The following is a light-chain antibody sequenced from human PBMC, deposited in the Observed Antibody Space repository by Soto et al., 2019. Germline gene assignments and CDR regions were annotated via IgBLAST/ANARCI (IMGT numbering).Light chain of an antibody. V-gene: IGKV3-20*01. CDR3: QQYGSSSYT. CDR1: QSVSSTY. Sequence: EIVLTQSPGTLSLSPGERATLSCRASQSVSSTYLAWYQQNPGQAPRLLIYGASSRATGIPDRFSGSGSGTDFPLTISRLEPEDFAVYFCQQYGSSSYTLGQGTKLEIK. CDR2: GAS. J-gene: IGKJ2*01.